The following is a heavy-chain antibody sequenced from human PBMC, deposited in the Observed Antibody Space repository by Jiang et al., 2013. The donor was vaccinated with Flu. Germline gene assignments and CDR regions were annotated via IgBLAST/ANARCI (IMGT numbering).Heavy chain of an antibody. V-gene: IGHV1-2*02. CDR3: ASHPDQTIFGVVIIPGLDY. D-gene: IGHD3-3*01. CDR2: INPNSGGT. Sequence: RQAPGQGLEWMGWINPNSGGTNYAQKFQGRVTMTRDTSISTAYMELSRLRSDDTAVYYCASHPDQTIFGVVIIPGLDYWGQGTLVTVSS. J-gene: IGHJ4*02.